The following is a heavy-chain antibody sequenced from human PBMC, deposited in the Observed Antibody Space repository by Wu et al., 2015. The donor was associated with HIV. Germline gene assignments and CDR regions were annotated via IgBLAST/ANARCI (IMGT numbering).Heavy chain of an antibody. CDR2: ISAYNGNT. CDR1: GYTFTSYG. J-gene: IGHJ5*01. V-gene: IGHV1-18*01. Sequence: VQLVQSGAEVKKPGASVKVSCKASGYTFTSYGISWVRQAPGQGLEWMGWISAYNGNTNYAQKLQGRVTMTTDTSTSTAYMELRSLRSDDTAVYYCAXGTGVVVPGPRNGWSTVSSGSASAPTFSPSSSW. D-gene: IGHD2-15*01. CDR3: AXGTGVVVPGPRNGWSTVSSGSASAPTFSPSSS.